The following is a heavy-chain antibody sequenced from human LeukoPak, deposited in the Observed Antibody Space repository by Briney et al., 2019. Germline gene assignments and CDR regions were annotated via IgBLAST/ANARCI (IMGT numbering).Heavy chain of an antibody. Sequence: PSETLSLTCTVSSGSISNYYWTWIRQPPGKGLEWIGYVYDSGITNYNPSLKSRVTISVDTSKNQFSLKLSSVTAADTAVYYCAAHYDSSGYYHYSDSWGQGTLVTVSS. J-gene: IGHJ4*02. CDR3: AAHYDSSGYYHYSDS. CDR2: VYDSGIT. V-gene: IGHV4-59*01. D-gene: IGHD3-22*01. CDR1: SGSISNYY.